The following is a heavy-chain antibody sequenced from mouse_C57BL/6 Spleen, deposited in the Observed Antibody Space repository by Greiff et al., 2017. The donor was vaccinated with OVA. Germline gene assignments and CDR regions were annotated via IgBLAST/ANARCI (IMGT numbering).Heavy chain of an antibody. J-gene: IGHJ2*01. Sequence: QVHVKQSGAELVKPGASVKISCKASGYAFSSYWMNWVKQRPGKGLEWIGQIYPGDGDTNYNGKFKGKATLTADKSSSTAYMQLSSLTSEDSAVYFCARRDAYYFDYWGQGTTLTVSS. CDR1: GYAFSSYW. CDR3: ARRDAYYFDY. V-gene: IGHV1-80*01. CDR2: IYPGDGDT.